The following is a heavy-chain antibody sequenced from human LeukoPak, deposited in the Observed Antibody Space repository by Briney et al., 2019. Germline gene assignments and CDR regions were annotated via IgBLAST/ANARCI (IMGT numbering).Heavy chain of an antibody. V-gene: IGHV4-59*01. CDR1: GGSISSYY. CDR2: IYYSGST. CDR3: ARGSGSYLYYYYYMDV. J-gene: IGHJ6*03. Sequence: SETLSLTCTVSGGSISSYYWSWIRQPPGKGLEWIGYIYYSGSTNYNPSLKSRVTISVDTSKNQFSLKLSSVTAADTAVYYCARGSGSYLYYYYYMDVWGKGTTVTVSS. D-gene: IGHD1-26*01.